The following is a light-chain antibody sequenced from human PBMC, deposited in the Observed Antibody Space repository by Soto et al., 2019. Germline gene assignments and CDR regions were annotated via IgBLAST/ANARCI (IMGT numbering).Light chain of an antibody. J-gene: IGKJ1*01. Sequence: EIVLTQSPANLAXXPXXXXXLXXRASQSVSSYLAWYQQKPGQAPRLLIYGASDRATGIPDRFSGSGSGTDFTLTISRLEPEDFAVYYCQQYGDSPWTFGQGTKVDIK. V-gene: IGKV3-20*01. CDR3: QQYGDSPWT. CDR1: QSVSSY. CDR2: GAS.